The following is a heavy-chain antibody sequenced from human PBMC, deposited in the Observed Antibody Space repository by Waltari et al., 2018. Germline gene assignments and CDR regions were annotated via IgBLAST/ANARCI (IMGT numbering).Heavy chain of an antibody. D-gene: IGHD6-19*01. CDR1: GGSISSSSYY. Sequence: QLQLQESGPGLVKPAETLSLTCTVSGGSISSSSYYWGWIRQPPGKGLEWIGSIYYSGSTSYNPSPKSRVPISVDTSKNQFSLKLSSVTAADTAVYYCARVVPRGWDFDYWGQGTLVTVSS. J-gene: IGHJ4*02. CDR3: ARVVPRGWDFDY. V-gene: IGHV4-39*07. CDR2: IYYSGST.